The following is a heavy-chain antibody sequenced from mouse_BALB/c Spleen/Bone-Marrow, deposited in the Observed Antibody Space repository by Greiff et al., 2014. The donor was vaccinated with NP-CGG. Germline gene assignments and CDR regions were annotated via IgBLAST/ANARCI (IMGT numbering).Heavy chain of an antibody. D-gene: IGHD1-1*01. CDR1: GFNIKDTY. Sequence: VQLKQSGAELLKPGASVKLSCTASGFNIKDTYMYWVKQRPEQGLEWIGRIDPANGNTKYDPKFQDKATITADTSSNTAYLQLSSLTSEDTAVYYCARYYYGSSLFAYWGQGTLVTVSA. CDR3: ARYYYGSSLFAY. CDR2: IDPANGNT. V-gene: IGHV14-3*02. J-gene: IGHJ3*01.